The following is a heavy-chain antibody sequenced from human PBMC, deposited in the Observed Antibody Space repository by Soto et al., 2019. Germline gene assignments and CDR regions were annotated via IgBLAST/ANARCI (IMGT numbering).Heavy chain of an antibody. CDR3: AKDGPYDYGDYGLFDY. V-gene: IGHV3-9*01. Sequence: EVQLVESGGGLVQPGRSLRLSCAASGLTFADYAMHWVRQAPGKSLEWVSGISWNSGSIGYADSVKGRFTISRDNAKNSLYLQMNSLRADDTALYYCAKDGPYDYGDYGLFDYWGQGTLVTVSS. CDR1: GLTFADYA. D-gene: IGHD4-17*01. J-gene: IGHJ4*02. CDR2: ISWNSGSI.